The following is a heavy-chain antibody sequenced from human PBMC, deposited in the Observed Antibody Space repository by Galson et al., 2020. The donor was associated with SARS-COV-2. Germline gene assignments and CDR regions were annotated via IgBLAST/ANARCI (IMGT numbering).Heavy chain of an antibody. D-gene: IGHD3-3*01. CDR3: ATGFTIFGVVPPDY. V-gene: IGHV1-24*01. CDR2: FDPEDGET. CDR1: GYTLTELS. J-gene: IGHJ4*02. Sequence: ASVKVSCKVSGYTLTELSMHWVRQAPGKGLEWKGGFDPEDGETIYAQKFQGRVTMTEDTSTDTAYMELSSLRSEDTAVYYCATGFTIFGVVPPDYWGQGTLVTVSS.